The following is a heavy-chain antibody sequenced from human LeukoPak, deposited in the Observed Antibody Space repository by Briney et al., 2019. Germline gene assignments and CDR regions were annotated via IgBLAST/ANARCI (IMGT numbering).Heavy chain of an antibody. Sequence: ASVKVSCKASGYTFTGYYMHWVRQAPGEGLEWMGWINPNSGGTNYAQKFQGRVTMTRDTSISTAYMELSRLRSDDTAVYYCARDFRAAMVSDWFDPWGQGTLVTVSS. J-gene: IGHJ5*02. CDR3: ARDFRAAMVSDWFDP. D-gene: IGHD5-18*01. CDR1: GYTFTGYY. V-gene: IGHV1-2*02. CDR2: INPNSGGT.